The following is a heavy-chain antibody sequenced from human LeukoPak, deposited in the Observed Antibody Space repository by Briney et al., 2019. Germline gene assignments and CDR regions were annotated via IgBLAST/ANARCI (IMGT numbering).Heavy chain of an antibody. CDR1: GFTFNNYA. V-gene: IGHV3-23*01. Sequence: GGSLRLSCAAFGFTFNNYAMSWVRQAPGKRLEWVSSISGSAASTYYADSVKGRFTISKDNSKNTLYLQMNSLRAEDTAVYYCASHSGNYPRGHFDYWGQGTLVTVSS. CDR3: ASHSGNYPRGHFDY. J-gene: IGHJ4*02. CDR2: ISGSAAST. D-gene: IGHD1-26*01.